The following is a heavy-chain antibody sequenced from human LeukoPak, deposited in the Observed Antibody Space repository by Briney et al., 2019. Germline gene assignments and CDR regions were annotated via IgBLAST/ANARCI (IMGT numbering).Heavy chain of an antibody. Sequence: PSETLSLTCAVYGGSFSGYYWSWIRQPPGKGLEWIGDINHSGSTNYNPSLKSRVTISVDTSKNQFSLKLSSVTAADTAVYYCARHVVSCSGGSCYFNIDYWGQGTLVTVSS. CDR2: INHSGST. J-gene: IGHJ4*02. V-gene: IGHV4-34*01. D-gene: IGHD2-15*01. CDR1: GGSFSGYY. CDR3: ARHVVSCSGGSCYFNIDY.